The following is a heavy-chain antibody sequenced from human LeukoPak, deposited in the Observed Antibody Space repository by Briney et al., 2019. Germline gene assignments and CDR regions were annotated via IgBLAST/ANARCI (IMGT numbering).Heavy chain of an antibody. Sequence: SETLSLTCIVSGASFNTDDYYWNWIRQHPGKGRDWIVYIYNSGSTYYNPSLKTRFTISVATSKNHFSLRLPSVTAADSAVYYCARGAPPDSWGQGTLVTVSS. CDR3: ARGAPPDS. CDR2: IYNSGST. CDR1: GASFNTDDYY. J-gene: IGHJ4*02. V-gene: IGHV4-31*03.